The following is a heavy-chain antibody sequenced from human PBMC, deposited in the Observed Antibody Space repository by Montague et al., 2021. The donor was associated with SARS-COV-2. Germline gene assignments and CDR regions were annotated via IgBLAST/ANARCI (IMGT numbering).Heavy chain of an antibody. CDR3: AGENTVTTFGGPYYIDS. Sequence: SETLSLTCIVSGSSVRSYYWSWIRQPPGKGLEWIGYIYDSGSMNYNPSLKSRVTISVDTSKNQFSLKLSSVTAADTAVYYCAGENTVTTFGGPYYIDSWGQGTLVTVSA. D-gene: IGHD4-17*01. J-gene: IGHJ4*02. V-gene: IGHV4-59*02. CDR1: GSSVRSYY. CDR2: IYDSGSM.